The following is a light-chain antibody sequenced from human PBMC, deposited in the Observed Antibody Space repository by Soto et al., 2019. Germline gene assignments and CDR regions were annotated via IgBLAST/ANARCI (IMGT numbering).Light chain of an antibody. J-gene: IGKJ1*01. CDR2: DTS. CDR1: QSVSNF. Sequence: VLTQSPATLSLSPGERATLSCRASQSVSNFLAWYQQKPGQAPRLLIYDTSDRATGLPARFSGSGSGTDVTLTISSLEPEDFAVFYCQQRSIWPLTFGQGTKVELK. V-gene: IGKV3-11*01. CDR3: QQRSIWPLT.